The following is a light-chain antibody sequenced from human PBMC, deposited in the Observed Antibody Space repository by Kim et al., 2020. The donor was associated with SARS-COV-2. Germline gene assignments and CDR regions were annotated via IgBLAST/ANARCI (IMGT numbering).Light chain of an antibody. Sequence: ASIGDRVTITCRARQSICSWLVWYQQKPGNAPQLLIADASSLESGVPSSFSRSGSETNFTLNITSLQPDDFATYYCQQYTSSYPTFGQGTKVDIK. CDR2: DAS. CDR1: QSICSW. V-gene: IGKV1-5*01. J-gene: IGKJ1*01. CDR3: QQYTSSYPT.